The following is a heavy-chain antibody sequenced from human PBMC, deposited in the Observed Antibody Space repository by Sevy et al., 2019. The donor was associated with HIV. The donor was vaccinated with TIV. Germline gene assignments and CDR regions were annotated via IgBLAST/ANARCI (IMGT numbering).Heavy chain of an antibody. J-gene: IGHJ3*02. V-gene: IGHV5-51*01. Sequence: GESLKISCETSGYWSTSNWIGWVRRMPGKGLEWVGIIFPGNSDARYAPSFQGQVTISVDKSISAAYLQWSSLKASDTAIYYCVRGGHLPLDAFDIWGQGTMVTVSS. D-gene: IGHD2-15*01. CDR2: IFPGNSDA. CDR3: VRGGHLPLDAFDI. CDR1: GYWSTSNW.